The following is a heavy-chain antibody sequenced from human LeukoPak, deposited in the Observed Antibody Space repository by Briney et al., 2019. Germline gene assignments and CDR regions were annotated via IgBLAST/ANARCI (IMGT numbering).Heavy chain of an antibody. CDR2: ISSSGSTI. CDR1: GFTFSDYY. CDR3: AREAIIAAAGISDY. D-gene: IGHD6-13*01. J-gene: IGHJ4*02. V-gene: IGHV3-11*04. Sequence: GGSLRLSCAASGFTFSDYYMCWIRQAPGKGLEWVSYISSSGSTIYYADSVKGRFTISRDNAKNSLYLQMNSLGAEDTAVYYCAREAIIAAAGISDYWGQGTLVTVSS.